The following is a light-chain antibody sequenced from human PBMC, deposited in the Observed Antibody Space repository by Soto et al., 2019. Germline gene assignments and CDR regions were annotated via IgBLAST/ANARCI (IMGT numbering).Light chain of an antibody. J-gene: IGLJ3*02. CDR1: SSNIGAGYD. Sequence: QSALTQPPSVSGAPGQRVTISCTGSSSNIGAGYDVHWYQELPGTAPKLLIYGNTKRPSGVPDRFSGSKSGTSASLAITGLQPEDEADYYCQSYDSSRSGWVFGGGTQLTVL. V-gene: IGLV1-40*01. CDR2: GNT. CDR3: QSYDSSRSGWV.